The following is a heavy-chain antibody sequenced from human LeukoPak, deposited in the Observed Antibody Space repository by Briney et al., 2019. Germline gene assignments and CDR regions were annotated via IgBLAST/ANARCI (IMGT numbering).Heavy chain of an antibody. D-gene: IGHD1-26*01. CDR2: IWYDGSSK. CDR1: GFTFSNYG. Sequence: GGSLRLSCAASGFTFSNYGMHWVRQAPGKGLEWVALIWYDGSSKYYADSVRGRFTISRDNSKNTLYLQMKSLRVEDTAVYYCARAGVGAIYYFDYWGQGTLVTVSS. CDR3: ARAGVGAIYYFDY. J-gene: IGHJ4*02. V-gene: IGHV3-33*01.